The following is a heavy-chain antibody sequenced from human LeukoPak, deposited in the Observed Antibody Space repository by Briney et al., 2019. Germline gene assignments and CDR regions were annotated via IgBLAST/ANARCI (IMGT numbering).Heavy chain of an antibody. Sequence: SETLSLTCPVSGGSMSSFYWSWIRQPAGKGLEWIGRISTNGNTNYSPSLKSRVTMSTDTSRNHFSLNLTSVTAADSAVYYCARDSRDRAFDYWGQGTLVTVSS. V-gene: IGHV4-4*07. D-gene: IGHD5-18*01. CDR1: GGSMSSFY. CDR2: ISTNGNT. J-gene: IGHJ4*02. CDR3: ARDSRDRAFDY.